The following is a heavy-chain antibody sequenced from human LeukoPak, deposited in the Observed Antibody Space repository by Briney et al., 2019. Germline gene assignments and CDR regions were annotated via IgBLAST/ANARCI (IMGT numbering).Heavy chain of an antibody. J-gene: IGHJ5*02. CDR3: AISGLYGSGSWTFDP. V-gene: IGHV3-21*01. CDR1: GFTFSSYS. Sequence: GGSLRPSCAASGFTFSSYSMNWVRQAPGKGLEWVSSISSSSSYIYYADSVKGRFTISRDNAKNSLYLQMNSLRAEDTAVYYCAISGLYGSGSWTFDPWGQGTLVTVSS. CDR2: ISSSSSYI. D-gene: IGHD3-10*01.